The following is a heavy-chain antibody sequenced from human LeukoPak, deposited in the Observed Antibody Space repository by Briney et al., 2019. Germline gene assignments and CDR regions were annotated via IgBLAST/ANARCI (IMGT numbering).Heavy chain of an antibody. D-gene: IGHD3-22*01. CDR3: AREPGYYYDSSGYYS. CDR2: INPNSGGT. CDR1: GYTITDYF. Sequence: ASVKVSCKSSGYTITDYFMHWVRQAPGQGLEWMGWINPNSGGTNYAQRFQGRVTMTRDTSISTAYMELSSLRSDDTAVYYCAREPGYYYDSSGYYSWGRGTLVTASS. V-gene: IGHV1-2*02. J-gene: IGHJ4*02.